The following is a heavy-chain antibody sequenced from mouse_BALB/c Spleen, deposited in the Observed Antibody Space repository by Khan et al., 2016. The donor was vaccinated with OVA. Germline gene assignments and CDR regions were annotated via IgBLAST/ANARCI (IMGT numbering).Heavy chain of an antibody. Sequence: QMQLEEFGAELVRPGTSVKLSCKTSGYIFTSYWIHWVKQRSGQGLEWLARIYPGTDNTYYNEKFKDRATLTADKSSSTAYFQLSSLKSEDSAVFFCAREEALYYFDYWGQGTTLTVSS. CDR3: AREEALYYFDY. D-gene: IGHD3-2*02. CDR2: IYPGTDNT. V-gene: IGHV1-76*01. J-gene: IGHJ2*01. CDR1: GYIFTSYW.